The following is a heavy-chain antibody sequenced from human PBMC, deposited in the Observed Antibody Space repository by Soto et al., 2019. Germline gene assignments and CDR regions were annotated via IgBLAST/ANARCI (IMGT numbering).Heavy chain of an antibody. CDR2: INHSGST. CDR3: ARAPPPVTVAGTWYYFDY. V-gene: IGHV4-34*01. D-gene: IGHD6-19*01. J-gene: IGHJ4*02. Sequence: QVQLQQWGAGLLKPSETLSLTCAVYGGSFSGYNWSWIRQPPGKGLEWIGEINHSGSTNYNPSLKSRVTISVDTSKNQFSLKLSSVTAADTAVYFCARAPPPVTVAGTWYYFDYWGQGTLVTVSS. CDR1: GGSFSGYN.